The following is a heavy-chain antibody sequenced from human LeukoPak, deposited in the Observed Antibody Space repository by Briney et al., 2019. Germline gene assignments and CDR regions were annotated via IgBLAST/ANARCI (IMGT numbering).Heavy chain of an antibody. D-gene: IGHD6-13*01. CDR1: GYSFTNYW. V-gene: IGHV5-51*01. CDR2: IYPGDSDT. Sequence: GESLKISCKVSGYSFTNYWIGWVRQMPGKGLEWMGIIYPGDSDTRYSPSFQGHVTISADKSITTAYLQWSSLKASDTAMYYCARAKDLYSSSLWFDPWGQGTLVTVSS. CDR3: ARAKDLYSSSLWFDP. J-gene: IGHJ5*02.